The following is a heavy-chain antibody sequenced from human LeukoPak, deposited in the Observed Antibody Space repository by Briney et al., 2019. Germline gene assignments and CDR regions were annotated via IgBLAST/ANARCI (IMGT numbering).Heavy chain of an antibody. CDR3: ARDVGGSLDH. D-gene: IGHD1-26*01. Sequence: PGGSLRVSCAASGFTFSTYWMAWVRQAPGKGLEWVANIKEDESAKHQADSVKGRFTISRDNAQNLVYLQMSRLRGEDTAVYYCARDVGGSLDHWGRGTLVTVSS. CDR2: IKEDESAK. J-gene: IGHJ4*02. CDR1: GFTFSTYW. V-gene: IGHV3-7*01.